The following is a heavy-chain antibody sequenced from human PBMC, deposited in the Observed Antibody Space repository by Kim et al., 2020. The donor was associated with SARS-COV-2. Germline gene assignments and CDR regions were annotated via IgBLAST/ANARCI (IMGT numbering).Heavy chain of an antibody. V-gene: IGHV3-23*01. CDR3: AKDYADSLIVWLGGTWVD. Sequence: GGSLRLSCAASGFTFSIYAMSWVRQAPGKGLEWVSGISGSGATTYYADSVKGRFTISRDNSKNTLYLQIKSLRAEDTGVYFCAKDYADSLIVWLGGTWVDWGQGTLVSVSS. CDR1: GFTFSIYA. J-gene: IGHJ4*02. CDR2: ISGSGATT. D-gene: IGHD6-19*01.